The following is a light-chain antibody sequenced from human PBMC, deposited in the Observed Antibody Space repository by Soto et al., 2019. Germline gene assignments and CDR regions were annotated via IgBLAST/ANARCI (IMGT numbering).Light chain of an antibody. V-gene: IGKV1-5*01. Sequence: DIQMTQSPSTLSASVGDRVTITCRASQSIGRFLAWYQHQPGKAPKLLIYDASTLESGVPSRFSGTGSGTEFTFSITSLQPEDFGTYYCQQSYSTPPYFGGGTKVDIK. J-gene: IGKJ4*01. CDR2: DAS. CDR1: QSIGRF. CDR3: QQSYSTPPY.